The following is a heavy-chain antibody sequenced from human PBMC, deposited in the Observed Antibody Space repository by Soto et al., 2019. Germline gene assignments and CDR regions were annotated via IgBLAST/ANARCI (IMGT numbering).Heavy chain of an antibody. J-gene: IGHJ6*02. V-gene: IGHV4-34*01. Sequence: PSETLSLTCAVYGGSFSGYYWSWIRQPPGKGLEWIGEINHSGSTNYNPSLKSRVIISVDMSKNQFSLRLSSVTAADTAVYYCAREAFEGDFWSGYYRYYGMDVWGQGTTVTVSS. CDR2: INHSGST. CDR1: GGSFSGYY. D-gene: IGHD3-3*01. CDR3: AREAFEGDFWSGYYRYYGMDV.